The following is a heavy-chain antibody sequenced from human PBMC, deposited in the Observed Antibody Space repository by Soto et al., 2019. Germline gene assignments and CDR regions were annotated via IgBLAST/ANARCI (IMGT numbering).Heavy chain of an antibody. CDR3: AREGFNYSGSSGSRRAFDI. V-gene: IGHV3-33*01. D-gene: IGHD6-6*01. Sequence: QVQLVESGGGVVQPGRSLRLSCAASGFTLSSYGMHWVRQAPGKGLEWVAVIWYDGNNQYYGDSVKGRFTISRDNSNNPLFLQMDSLRAEDTSVYYCAREGFNYSGSSGSRRAFDIWGQGTMVNVSS. CDR2: IWYDGNNQ. J-gene: IGHJ3*02. CDR1: GFTLSSYG.